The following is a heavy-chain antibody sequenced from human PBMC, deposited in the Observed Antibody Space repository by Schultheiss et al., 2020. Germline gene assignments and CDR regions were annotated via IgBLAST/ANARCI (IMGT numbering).Heavy chain of an antibody. CDR3: ARSRLEVGATTLNWFDP. CDR1: GYTFTSYY. V-gene: IGHV1-8*02. J-gene: IGHJ5*02. Sequence: ASVKVSCKASGYTFTSYYMHWVRQAPGQGLEWMGWMNPNSGNTGYAQKFQGRVTMTRNTSISTAYMELRSLRSDDTAVYYCARSRLEVGATTLNWFDPWGQGTLVTLSS. D-gene: IGHD1-26*01. CDR2: MNPNSGNT.